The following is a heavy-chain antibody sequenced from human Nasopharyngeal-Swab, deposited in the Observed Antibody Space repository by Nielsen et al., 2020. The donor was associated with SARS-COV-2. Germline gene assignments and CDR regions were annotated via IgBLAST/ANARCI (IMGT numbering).Heavy chain of an antibody. J-gene: IGHJ3*02. CDR3: ARYCSSTSCYRTSAFDI. V-gene: IGHV3-23*01. Sequence: GESLKISCPTSGFTFSSYAMSWVRQAPGKGLEWVSAISGSGGTIYYADSVKGRFTISRDNAKNSLYLQMNSLRDEDTAVYYCARYCSSTSCYRTSAFDIWGQGTMVTVSS. CDR2: ISGSGGTI. D-gene: IGHD2-2*01. CDR1: GFTFSSYA.